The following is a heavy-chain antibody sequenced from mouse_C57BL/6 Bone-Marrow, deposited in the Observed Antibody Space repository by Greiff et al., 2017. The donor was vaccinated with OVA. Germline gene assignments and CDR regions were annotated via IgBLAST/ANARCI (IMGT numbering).Heavy chain of an antibody. J-gene: IGHJ2*01. CDR2: IWTGGGT. CDR1: GFSLTSSA. CDR3: ASLIPYFDY. Sequence: VKLVESGPGLVAPSQSLSITCTVSGFSLTSSAISWVRQPPGKGLAWLGVIWTGGGTNYNSALKSRLSISKDNSKSQVFLKMNSLQTDDTARYYCASLIPYFDYWGQGTTLTVSS. V-gene: IGHV2-9-1*01.